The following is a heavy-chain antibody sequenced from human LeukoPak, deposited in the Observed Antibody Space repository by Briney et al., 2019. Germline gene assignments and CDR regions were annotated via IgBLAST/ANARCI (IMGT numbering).Heavy chain of an antibody. D-gene: IGHD1-26*01. CDR1: EFTFSSYW. J-gene: IGHJ6*03. CDR3: AKQIVGAKNYYYYMDV. CDR2: IKQDGSEK. V-gene: IGHV3-7*01. Sequence: GGSLRLSCAASEFTFSSYWMSWVRQAPGKGLEWVANIKQDGSEKYYVDSVKGRSTISRDNAKNSLYLQMNSLRAEDTAVYYCAKQIVGAKNYYYYMDVWGKGTTVTVSS.